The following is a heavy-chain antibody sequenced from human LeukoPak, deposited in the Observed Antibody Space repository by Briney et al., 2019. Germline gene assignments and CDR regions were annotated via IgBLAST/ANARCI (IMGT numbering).Heavy chain of an antibody. Sequence: GESLKISCKGSGYSFTSYWIGWVRQMPGKGLEWMGIIYPGDSDTRYSTSFQGQVTISADKSISTAYLQWSSLKASDTAMYYCARGGGYDQDYYYGMDVWGQGTTVTVSS. CDR1: GYSFTSYW. CDR3: ARGGGYDQDYYYGMDV. CDR2: IYPGDSDT. J-gene: IGHJ6*02. V-gene: IGHV5-51*01. D-gene: IGHD5-12*01.